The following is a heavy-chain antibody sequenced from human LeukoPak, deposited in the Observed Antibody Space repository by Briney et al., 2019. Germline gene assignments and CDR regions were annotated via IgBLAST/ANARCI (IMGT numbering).Heavy chain of an antibody. D-gene: IGHD4-17*01. V-gene: IGHV1-24*01. CDR2: FDPEDGET. CDR1: GYTLTELS. Sequence: ASVKVSCKVSGYTLTELSMHWVRQAPGKGLEWMGGFDPEDGETIYAQKFQGRVTMTEDTSTDTAYMELSSLRSEDTAVYYCATDLTTVTTKDYWGQGTLVSVSS. CDR3: ATDLTTVTTKDY. J-gene: IGHJ4*02.